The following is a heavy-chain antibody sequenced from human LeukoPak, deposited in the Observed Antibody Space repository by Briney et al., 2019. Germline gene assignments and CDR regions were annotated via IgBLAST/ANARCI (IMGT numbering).Heavy chain of an antibody. CDR1: GFTFGDYA. Sequence: PGRSLRLSCTASGFTFGDYAMSWFRQAPGKGLEWVGFIRSIAYGGTPEYAASVRGRFTISRDDFKSTAYLQMNSLKTEDTAVYYCARRCGDSHGEAFDIWGQGTMVTVSS. D-gene: IGHD5-18*01. CDR3: ARRCGDSHGEAFDI. CDR2: IRSIAYGGTP. V-gene: IGHV3-49*03. J-gene: IGHJ3*02.